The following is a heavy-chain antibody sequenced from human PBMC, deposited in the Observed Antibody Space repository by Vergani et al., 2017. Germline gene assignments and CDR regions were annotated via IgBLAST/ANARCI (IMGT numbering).Heavy chain of an antibody. CDR3: ASDGHIAVAGTPFDY. CDR1: GGTFSSYA. Sequence: QVQLVQSGAEVKKPGSSVKVSCKASGGTFSSYAISWVRQAPGQGLEWMGGIIPIFGTANYAQKFQGRVTITADESTSTAYMELRSLRSADTAVYYCASDGHIAVAGTPFDYWGQGTLVTVSS. CDR2: IIPIFGTA. V-gene: IGHV1-69*01. D-gene: IGHD6-19*01. J-gene: IGHJ4*02.